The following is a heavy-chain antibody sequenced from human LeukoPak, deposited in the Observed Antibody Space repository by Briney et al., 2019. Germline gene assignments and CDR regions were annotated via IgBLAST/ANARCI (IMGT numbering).Heavy chain of an antibody. CDR2: ISAYNDNT. CDR3: ARDYDSSGLGNWFDP. CDR1: GYTFTSYG. J-gene: IGHJ5*02. Sequence: GASVKVSCKASGYTFTSYGISWVRQAPGQGLEWMGWISAYNDNTNYAQKLQGRVTMTTDTSTSTAYMELRSLRSDDTAVYYCARDYDSSGLGNWFDPWGQGTLVTVSS. V-gene: IGHV1-18*01. D-gene: IGHD3-22*01.